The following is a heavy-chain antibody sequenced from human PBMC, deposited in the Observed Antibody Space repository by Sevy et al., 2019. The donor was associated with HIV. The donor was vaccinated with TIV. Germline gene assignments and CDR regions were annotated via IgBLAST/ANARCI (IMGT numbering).Heavy chain of an antibody. CDR1: GFSVTSNY. Sequence: GGSLRLSCAASGFSVTSNYITWVRQVPGKGLEWVSIIYSGGGTYYADTVKGRFSISRDTSKNTIYLQMNSLRAEDTAVYYCARSCRGVMTYYFDNWGQGTPVTVS. D-gene: IGHD3-10*01. V-gene: IGHV3-53*01. J-gene: IGHJ4*02. CDR3: ARSCRGVMTYYFDN. CDR2: IYSGGGT.